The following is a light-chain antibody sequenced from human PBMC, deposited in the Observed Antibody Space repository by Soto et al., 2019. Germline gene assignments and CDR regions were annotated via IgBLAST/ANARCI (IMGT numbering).Light chain of an antibody. J-gene: IGLJ2*01. CDR3: ISYTATNTLV. V-gene: IGLV2-14*01. CDR2: EVK. Sequence: QSALTQPASVSGSPGQSITISCTGTSSDVGGYDFVSWYQQHPGKAPKLMIYEVKNRPSGVSIRFSGSKSGNTASLTISGLHTDDEADYYCISYTATNTLVIGGGTKLTVL. CDR1: SSDVGGYDF.